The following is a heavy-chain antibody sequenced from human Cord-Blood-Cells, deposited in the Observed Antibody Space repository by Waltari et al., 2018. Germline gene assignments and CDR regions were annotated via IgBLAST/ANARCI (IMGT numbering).Heavy chain of an antibody. Sequence: GQLVESGGGLVEPGGSLRLSCAAYGFTFSSYSMNWVRKAPGKGLEWVSYISSSSSTIYYADSVKGRFTISRDNAKNSLYLQMNSLRDEDTAVYYCAREKGSSSWYWFDPWGQGTLVTVSS. CDR2: ISSSSSTI. D-gene: IGHD6-13*01. CDR3: AREKGSSSWYWFDP. CDR1: GFTFSSYS. J-gene: IGHJ5*02. V-gene: IGHV3-48*02.